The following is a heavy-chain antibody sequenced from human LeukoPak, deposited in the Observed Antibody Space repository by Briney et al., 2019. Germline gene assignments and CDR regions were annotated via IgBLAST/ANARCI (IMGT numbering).Heavy chain of an antibody. D-gene: IGHD2-2*01. CDR1: GYTFTGYY. Sequence: ASVKVSCKASGYTFTGYYMHWVRQAPGQGLEWMGWINPNSGGTNYAQKFQGRVTMTRDMSISTAYMELSRLRSDDTAVYYCAREGCSSTSCYAGTWNWFDPWGQGTLVTVSS. CDR2: INPNSGGT. V-gene: IGHV1-2*02. J-gene: IGHJ5*02. CDR3: AREGCSSTSCYAGTWNWFDP.